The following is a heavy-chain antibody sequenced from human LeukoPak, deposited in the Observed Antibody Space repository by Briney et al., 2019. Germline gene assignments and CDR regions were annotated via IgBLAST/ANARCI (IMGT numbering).Heavy chain of an antibody. CDR1: GGSISSSSYY. V-gene: IGHV4-39*01. Sequence: SETRSLTCTVSGGSISSSSYYWGWIRQPPGKGLEWIGSIYYSGSTYYNPSLKSRVTISVDTSKNQFSLKLSSVTDADTAVYYCARRAHDVDDFDYWGQGTLVTVSS. CDR2: IYYSGST. J-gene: IGHJ4*02. D-gene: IGHD3/OR15-3a*01. CDR3: ARRAHDVDDFDY.